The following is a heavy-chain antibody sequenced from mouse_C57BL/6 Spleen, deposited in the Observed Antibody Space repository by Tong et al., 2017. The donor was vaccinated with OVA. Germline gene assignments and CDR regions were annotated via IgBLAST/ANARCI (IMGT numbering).Heavy chain of an antibody. J-gene: IGHJ3*01. CDR1: GYAFSSSW. V-gene: IGHV1-62-2*01. CDR2: FYPGSGSI. CDR3: ATAQAWFAY. Sequence: VQLQESGPELVKPGASVKISCKASGYAFSSSWMNCVKQRPGKGLEWIGWFYPGSGSIKYNEKFKDKATLTADKSSSTVYMELSRLTSEDSAVYFCATAQAWFAYWGQGTLVTVSA. D-gene: IGHD3-2*02.